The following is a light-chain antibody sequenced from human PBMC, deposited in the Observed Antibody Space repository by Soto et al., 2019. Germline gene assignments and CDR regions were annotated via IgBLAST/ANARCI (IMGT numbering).Light chain of an antibody. J-gene: IGLJ1*01. CDR1: SSDVGGYNY. V-gene: IGLV2-11*01. CDR3: CSYAGSSSFV. Sequence: QSVLTQPRSVSGSPGQSVTISCTGTSSDVGGYNYVSWYQQHPGKAPKLIIYDVTKRPSGVPDRFSGSKSGNAASLTISGLQAEDEADYYCCSYAGSSSFVFGTGTKVTVL. CDR2: DVT.